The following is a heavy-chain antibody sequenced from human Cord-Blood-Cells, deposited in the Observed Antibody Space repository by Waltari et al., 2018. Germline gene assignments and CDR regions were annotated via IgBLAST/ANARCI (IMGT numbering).Heavy chain of an antibody. V-gene: IGHV4-4*07. CDR2: IYTSGST. D-gene: IGHD2-2*02. J-gene: IGHJ5*02. CDR3: VRESNKYCSSTSCYKGWFDP. Sequence: QVQLQESGPGLVKPSETLSLTCTVSGGSISSYYWSWIRQPAGKGLEWIGRIYTSGSTNYNPSLKSRVTMSVDTSKNQFSLKLSSVTAADTAVYYCVRESNKYCSSTSCYKGWFDPWGQGTLVTVSS. CDR1: GGSISSYY.